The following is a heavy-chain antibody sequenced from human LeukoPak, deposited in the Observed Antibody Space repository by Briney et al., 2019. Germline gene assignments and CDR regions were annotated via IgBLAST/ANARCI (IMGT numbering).Heavy chain of an antibody. Sequence: SETLSLTCTVSGGSISSSSYYWGWIRQPPGKGLEWFGSIYYSGSTYYNPSLKSRVTISVDTSKNQFSLKLSSVTAADTAVYYCARHGAASSSWYASPQHFDYWGQGTLVTVSS. V-gene: IGHV4-39*01. D-gene: IGHD6-13*01. CDR1: GGSISSSSYY. CDR2: IYYSGST. CDR3: ARHGAASSSWYASPQHFDY. J-gene: IGHJ4*02.